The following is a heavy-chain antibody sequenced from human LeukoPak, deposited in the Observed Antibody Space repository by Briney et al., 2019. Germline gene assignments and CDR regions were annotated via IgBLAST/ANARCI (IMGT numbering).Heavy chain of an antibody. D-gene: IGHD3-3*01. J-gene: IGHJ6*02. CDR2: ISGSSTYI. CDR1: GFTFRSYS. V-gene: IGHV3-21*01. Sequence: GGSLRLSCAASGFTFRSYSMNWVRQAPGKGLEWVSSISGSSTYIYYADSVKGRFIISRDNAKNSLYLQMNSLRAEDTAVYYCAKDSEHDFWNYYYGMDVWGQGTTVTVSS. CDR3: AKDSEHDFWNYYYGMDV.